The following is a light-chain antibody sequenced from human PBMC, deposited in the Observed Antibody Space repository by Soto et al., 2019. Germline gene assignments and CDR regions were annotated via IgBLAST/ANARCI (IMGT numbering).Light chain of an antibody. CDR3: CSCTTSSTYV. Sequence: QSALTQAPSASGSPGQSVTISCAGTSNDVGRFNYVSWYQHHPGKAPKLIIYDVTKRPSGVPDRFSGSKSGNTASLTISGLQAEDEADYYCCSCTTSSTYVFGSGTKVTVL. CDR2: DVT. V-gene: IGLV2-8*01. CDR1: SNDVGRFNY. J-gene: IGLJ1*01.